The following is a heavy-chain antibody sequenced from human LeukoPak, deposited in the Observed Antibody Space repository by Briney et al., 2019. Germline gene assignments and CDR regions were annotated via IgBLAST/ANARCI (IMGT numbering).Heavy chain of an antibody. CDR1: GYSLNSYW. J-gene: IGHJ6*04. Sequence: GESLKIPRKGSGYSLNSYWFARVRQMPGKSLEWMGIVYPDDSDTRYSPSFQGQVTISADKFIPTAYLQAGSPKISDTAMYYCARQSGKQLWSNYYYYGMDVWGKGTTVTVSS. CDR2: VYPDDSDT. V-gene: IGHV5-51*01. D-gene: IGHD5-18*01. CDR3: ARQSGKQLWSNYYYYGMDV.